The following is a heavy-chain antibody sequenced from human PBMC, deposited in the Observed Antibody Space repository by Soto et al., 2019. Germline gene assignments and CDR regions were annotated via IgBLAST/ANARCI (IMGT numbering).Heavy chain of an antibody. CDR2: IYYSGTT. J-gene: IGHJ4*02. CDR3: ARHGSN. V-gene: IGHV4-39*01. CDR1: GVPISNSSYY. Sequence: PSETLSLTCTVSGVPISNSSYYWGWIRRPPGKGLEWIGTIYYSGTTYYNPSLKSRVTISVDTSKNQFSLKLTSVTAADTAVYYCARHGSNWGQGTLVIVSS.